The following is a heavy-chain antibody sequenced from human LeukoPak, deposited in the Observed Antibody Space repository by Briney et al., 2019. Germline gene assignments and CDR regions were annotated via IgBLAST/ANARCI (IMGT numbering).Heavy chain of an antibody. CDR3: TRFANGMDV. V-gene: IGHV1-2*02. CDR2: INPNSGDT. Sequence: ASVKVSCKASGYTFTDSYMDWVRQAPGQGLEWMGWINPNSGDTNYAQKFQGRVTMTRDTSISTAYMELSRLTSDDTAVYYCTRFANGMDVWGQGTTVTVSS. CDR1: GYTFTDSY. J-gene: IGHJ6*02.